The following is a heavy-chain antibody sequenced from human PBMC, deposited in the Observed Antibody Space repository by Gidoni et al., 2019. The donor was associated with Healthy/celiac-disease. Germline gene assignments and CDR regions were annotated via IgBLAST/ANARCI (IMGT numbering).Heavy chain of an antibody. CDR2: INHSGST. Sequence: QVQLQQWGAGLLTPPEPLSLTCAVYGGSFSGYYWSWIRQPPGKGLEWIGEINHSGSTNYNPSLKSRVTISVDTSKNQFSLKLSSVTAADTAVYYCALGGAYYDFWSGGNPKYWGQGTLVTVSA. J-gene: IGHJ4*02. D-gene: IGHD3-3*01. CDR3: ALGGAYYDFWSGGNPKY. V-gene: IGHV4-34*01. CDR1: GGSFSGYY.